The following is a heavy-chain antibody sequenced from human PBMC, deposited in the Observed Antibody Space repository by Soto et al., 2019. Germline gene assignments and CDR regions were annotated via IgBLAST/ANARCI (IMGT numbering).Heavy chain of an antibody. V-gene: IGHV3-7*01. CDR2: IKQDGSEK. CDR1: GFTLSTYW. Sequence: EVQVVESGGGLVQPGGSLRLSCAASGFTLSTYWMTWVRQAPGKGLEWVANIKQDGSEKYYVDSVKGRFTVSRDNAKNSRYLQMNSLRTEVTAVYYCGTADRCPAAGGTVQWGQGTLVTVSS. CDR3: GTADRCPAAGGTVQ. J-gene: IGHJ4*02. D-gene: IGHD6-13*01.